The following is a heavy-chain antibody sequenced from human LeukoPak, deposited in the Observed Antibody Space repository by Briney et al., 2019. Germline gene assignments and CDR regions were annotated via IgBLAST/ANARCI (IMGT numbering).Heavy chain of an antibody. CDR1: GGSFSGYY. D-gene: IGHD6-13*01. J-gene: IGHJ4*02. V-gene: IGHV4-34*01. CDR2: INHSGST. Sequence: SETLSLTCAVYGGSFSGYYWSWIRQPPGKGLEWIGEINHSGSTNYNPSLKSRVTISVDTSKNQFSLKLSSVTAADTAVYYCAREPNSSSWYPEFDYWGQGTLVTVSS. CDR3: AREPNSSSWYPEFDY.